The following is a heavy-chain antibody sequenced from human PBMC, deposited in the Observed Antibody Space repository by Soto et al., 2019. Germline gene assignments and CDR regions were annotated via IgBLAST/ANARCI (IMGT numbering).Heavy chain of an antibody. J-gene: IGHJ4*02. Sequence: QVQLQQWGAGLLKPSETLSLTCAVYGGSFTGYYWSWIRQPPGKGLEWIGEINHSGSTNYNPSIKSRVTISVDTSKNPFSLKLTSVTAADTAVYYCARARLIGNSGWEDFDYWGQGTLVSVSS. CDR1: GGSFTGYY. V-gene: IGHV4-34*01. CDR2: INHSGST. D-gene: IGHD6-19*01. CDR3: ARARLIGNSGWEDFDY.